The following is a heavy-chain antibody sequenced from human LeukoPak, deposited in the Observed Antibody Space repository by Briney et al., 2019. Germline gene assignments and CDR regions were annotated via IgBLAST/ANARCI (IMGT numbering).Heavy chain of an antibody. CDR3: GSLAGRGGY. V-gene: IGHV1-69*05. CDR1: GGTFSSYA. J-gene: IGHJ4*02. Sequence: SVKVYCKASGGTFSSYAISWVRQAPGQGLEWMGRIIPIFGTANYAQKFQGRVTITTDESTSTAYMELSSLRSEDTAVYYCGSLAGRGGYWGQGTLVTVSS. CDR2: IIPIFGTA. D-gene: IGHD6-19*01.